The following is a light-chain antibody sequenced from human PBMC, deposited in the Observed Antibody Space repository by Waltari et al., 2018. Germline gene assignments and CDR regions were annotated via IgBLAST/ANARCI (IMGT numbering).Light chain of an antibody. CDR2: DAS. V-gene: IGKV3-11*01. Sequence: EVVLTQSPATLSLSPGERATLSCRASQSVSSYLAWYQQNPGQTPRLLIYDASNRATGIPARFSGSGSGTDFTLTISSLEPEDFAVYYCQQRGNWPNTFGQGTKVEIK. J-gene: IGKJ2*01. CDR1: QSVSSY. CDR3: QQRGNWPNT.